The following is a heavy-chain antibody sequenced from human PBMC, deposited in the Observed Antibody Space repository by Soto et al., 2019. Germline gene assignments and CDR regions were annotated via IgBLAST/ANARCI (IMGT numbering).Heavy chain of an antibody. Sequence: PGGALRLSCTASGFTFGDYAITWFRQAPGKGLEWVSAISGSGGSTYYADSVKGRFTISRDNSKNTLYLQMNSLRAEDTAVYYCAKVPRTGTTAFDDYWGQGTLVTVSS. CDR1: GFTFGDYA. J-gene: IGHJ4*02. D-gene: IGHD1-7*01. V-gene: IGHV3-23*01. CDR3: AKVPRTGTTAFDDY. CDR2: ISGSGGST.